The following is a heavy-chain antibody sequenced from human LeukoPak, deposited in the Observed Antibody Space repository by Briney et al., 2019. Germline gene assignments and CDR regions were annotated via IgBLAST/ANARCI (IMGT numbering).Heavy chain of an antibody. V-gene: IGHV4-59*01. D-gene: IGHD6-19*01. J-gene: IGHJ5*02. CDR2: ICYTGST. CDR1: GGSISSYY. Sequence: SETLSLTCTVSGGSISSYYWSWIRQPPGKGLEWIGYICYTGSTNYNPSLKSRVTVSVDTSKNQFSLKLSSVTAADTAVYYCASHSVAGSHQFDPWGQGTLVTVSS. CDR3: ASHSVAGSHQFDP.